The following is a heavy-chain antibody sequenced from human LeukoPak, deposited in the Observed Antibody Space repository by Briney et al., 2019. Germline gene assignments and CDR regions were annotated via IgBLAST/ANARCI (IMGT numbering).Heavy chain of an antibody. J-gene: IGHJ3*02. CDR1: GASISFYY. Sequence: SETLSLTCTVSGASISFYYWSWIRQPPGKGLEWIGYIYYSGSTKCNPSLKSRVTMSIDTSKNQFSLNLKSVTAADTAVYYCALDSSGWSDDSFDIWGHGTMVTVSS. V-gene: IGHV4-59*01. D-gene: IGHD6-13*01. CDR3: ALDSSGWSDDSFDI. CDR2: IYYSGST.